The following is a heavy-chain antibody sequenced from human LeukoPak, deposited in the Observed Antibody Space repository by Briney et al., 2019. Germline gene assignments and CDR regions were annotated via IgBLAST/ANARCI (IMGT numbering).Heavy chain of an antibody. CDR1: GYIFTGYY. CDR3: ARAGSQLLSDY. Sequence: ASVKVSCKASGYIFTGYYIHWVRQAPGQGLEWMGWINPNSGGTNYAVKFQGRVTMTRDTSSTTAYMELSSLRSDDRAVYYCARAGSQLLSDYWGQGTLVTVSS. V-gene: IGHV1-2*02. J-gene: IGHJ4*02. CDR2: INPNSGGT. D-gene: IGHD2-2*01.